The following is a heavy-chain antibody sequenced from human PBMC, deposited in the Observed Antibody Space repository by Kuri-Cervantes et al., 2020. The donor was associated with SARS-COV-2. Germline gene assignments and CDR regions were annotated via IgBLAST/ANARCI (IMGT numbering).Heavy chain of an antibody. J-gene: IGHJ6*03. V-gene: IGHV1-2*02. D-gene: IGHD1-1*01. Sequence: SVKVCCKASGYTFTGYYMHWVRQAPGQGLEWMGWINPNSGGTNYAQKFQGRVTMTRDTSISTAYMELSRLRSDDTAVYYCARYNWNDDPYYYYMDVWGKGTTVTVSS. CDR2: INPNSGGT. CDR1: GYTFTGYY. CDR3: ARYNWNDDPYYYYMDV.